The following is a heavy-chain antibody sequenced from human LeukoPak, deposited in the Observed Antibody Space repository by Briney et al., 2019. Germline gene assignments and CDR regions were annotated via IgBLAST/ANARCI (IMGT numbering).Heavy chain of an antibody. V-gene: IGHV1-18*01. J-gene: IGHJ6*02. CDR3: ARACSSTSCLYYYGMDV. CDR2: ISAYNGNT. D-gene: IGHD2-2*01. Sequence: GASVKVSCKASGYTFTSYGISWVRQAPGQGLEWMGWISAYNGNTNYAQKLQGRVTMPTDTSTSTAYMELRSLRSDDTAVYYCARACSSTSCLYYYGMDVWGQGTRDTVSS. CDR1: GYTFTSYG.